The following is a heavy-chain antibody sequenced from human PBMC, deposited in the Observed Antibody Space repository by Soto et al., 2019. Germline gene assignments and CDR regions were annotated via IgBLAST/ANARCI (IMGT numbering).Heavy chain of an antibody. J-gene: IGHJ5*02. CDR3: AHRRGYSYSIETKNWFDP. CDR1: GFSLSTSGVG. Sequence: SGPTLVNPTQTLTLTCTFSGFSLSTSGVGVGWIRQPPGKALEWLALIYWNDDKRYSPSLKSRLTITKDTSKNQVVLTMTNMDPVDTATYYCAHRRGYSYSIETKNWFDPWGQGTLVTVSS. D-gene: IGHD5-18*01. V-gene: IGHV2-5*01. CDR2: IYWNDDK.